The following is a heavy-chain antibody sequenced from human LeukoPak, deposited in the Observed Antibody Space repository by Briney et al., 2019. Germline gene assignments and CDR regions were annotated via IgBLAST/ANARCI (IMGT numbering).Heavy chain of an antibody. V-gene: IGHV1-69*13. Sequence: ASVKVSCKASGGTFSSYAISWVRQAPGQGLEWMGGIIPIFGTANYAQKFQGRVTITADESTSTAYMELSSLRSEDTAGYYCASGFMVRGVFDYWGQGTLVTVSS. CDR2: IIPIFGTA. J-gene: IGHJ4*02. D-gene: IGHD3-10*01. CDR3: ASGFMVRGVFDY. CDR1: GGTFSSYA.